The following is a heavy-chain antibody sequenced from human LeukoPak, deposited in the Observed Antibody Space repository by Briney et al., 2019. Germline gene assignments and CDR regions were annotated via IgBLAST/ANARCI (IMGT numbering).Heavy chain of an antibody. CDR2: IYYSGST. D-gene: IGHD2-15*01. Sequence: SETLSLTCTVSDGSISSSSYYWGWIRQPPGKGLEWIGTIYYSGSTYYSPSLKSRVAISVDTSKNQFSLKLTSVTAADTAVYYCATPRNTVVVVAATSGYFDLWGRGTLVTVSS. V-gene: IGHV4-39*01. CDR1: DGSISSSSYY. CDR3: ATPRNTVVVVAATSGYFDL. J-gene: IGHJ2*01.